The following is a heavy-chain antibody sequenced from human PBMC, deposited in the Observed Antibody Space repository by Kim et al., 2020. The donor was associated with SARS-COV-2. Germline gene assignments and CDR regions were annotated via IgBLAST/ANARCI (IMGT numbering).Heavy chain of an antibody. Sequence: ASVKVYCKASGYTFTGYYMHWVRQAPGQGLEWMGWINPNSGGTNYAQKFQGRVTMTRDTSISTAYMELSRLRSDDTAVYYCARDLAGVRQLELRSLYFDYWGQGTLVTVSS. V-gene: IGHV1-2*02. J-gene: IGHJ4*02. CDR2: INPNSGGT. CDR3: ARDLAGVRQLELRSLYFDY. CDR1: GYTFTGYY. D-gene: IGHD1-1*01.